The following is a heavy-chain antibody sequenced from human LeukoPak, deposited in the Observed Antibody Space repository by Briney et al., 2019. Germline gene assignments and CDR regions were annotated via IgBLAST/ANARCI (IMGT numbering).Heavy chain of an antibody. CDR1: GYTFTGYY. D-gene: IGHD6-6*01. V-gene: IGHV1-8*02. CDR3: ATISSFSYYYGMDV. Sequence: ASVKVSCKASGYTFTGYYIHWVRQATGQGLEWMGWMNPNSGNTGYAQKFQGRVTMTRNTSISTAYMELSSLRSEDTAVYYCATISSFSYYYGMDVWGQGTTVTVSS. CDR2: MNPNSGNT. J-gene: IGHJ6*02.